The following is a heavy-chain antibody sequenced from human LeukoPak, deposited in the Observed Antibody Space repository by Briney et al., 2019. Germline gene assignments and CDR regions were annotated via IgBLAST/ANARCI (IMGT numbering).Heavy chain of an antibody. Sequence: PGGSLRLSCAASGFTFSSYSMNWVRQAPGKGLEWVSSISSSSSYIYYADSVKGRFTISRDNAKNSLYLQMNSLRAEDTAVYYCARDSGSSWYPINYFDYWGQGTLVTVSS. V-gene: IGHV3-21*01. J-gene: IGHJ4*02. CDR1: GFTFSSYS. CDR2: ISSSSSYI. CDR3: ARDSGSSWYPINYFDY. D-gene: IGHD6-13*01.